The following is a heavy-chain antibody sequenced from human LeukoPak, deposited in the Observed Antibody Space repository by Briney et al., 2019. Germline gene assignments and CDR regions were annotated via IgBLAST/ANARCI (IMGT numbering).Heavy chain of an antibody. J-gene: IGHJ4*02. Sequence: ASVKVSCKASGYTFSSYGITWVRQAPGQGLEWMGWINPNSGGTNYAQKFQGRVTMTRDTSISTAYMELSRLRSDDTAVYYCARAADFRGFGFDYWGQGTLVTVSS. CDR2: INPNSGGT. V-gene: IGHV1-2*02. CDR3: ARAADFRGFGFDY. D-gene: IGHD3-16*01. CDR1: GYTFSSYG.